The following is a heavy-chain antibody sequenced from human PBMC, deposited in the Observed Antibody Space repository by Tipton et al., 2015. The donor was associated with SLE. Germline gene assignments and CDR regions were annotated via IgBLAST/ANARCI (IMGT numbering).Heavy chain of an antibody. V-gene: IGHV3-7*01. CDR1: GFTFSNYW. J-gene: IGHJ3*01. CDR3: VRRWDAFAV. Sequence: SLRLSCAGSGFTFSNYWMSWVRQAPGKGLEWVADIKQDGSEKLYVDSVRDRFLISRDNALHSLYLQMNRLRVDDTARYFCVRRWDAFAVWGQGTTVPVSS. CDR2: IKQDGSEK.